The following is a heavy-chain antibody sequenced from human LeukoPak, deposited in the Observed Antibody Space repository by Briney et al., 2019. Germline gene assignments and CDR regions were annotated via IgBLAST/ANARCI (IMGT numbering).Heavy chain of an antibody. J-gene: IGHJ3*02. Sequence: SETLSLTCTVSGGPISNSYWSWIRQPPGRGLEWIGDVSYSGTTHDNPSLKSRVIMSVDTSKNHFSLQLSSVTAADTAVYFCARLGYYDILTGYQHDAFDIWGLGTAVTVSS. D-gene: IGHD3-9*01. CDR2: VSYSGTT. CDR3: ARLGYYDILTGYQHDAFDI. CDR1: GGPISNSY. V-gene: IGHV4-59*08.